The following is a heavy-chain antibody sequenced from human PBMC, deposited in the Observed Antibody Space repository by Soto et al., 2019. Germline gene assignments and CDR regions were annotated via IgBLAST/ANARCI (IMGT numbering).Heavy chain of an antibody. CDR2: IWSDGSDK. CDR3: ARARFCSGGRCYSIDY. V-gene: IGHV3-33*01. Sequence: QVQLVESGGGVVQPGRSLRLSCAASGFSFSYYAMHWVRQAPGKGLEWVALIWSDGSDKYYADFVKGRFTISRDNAKNTLDLQMNSLRAEDTAVYYCARARFCSGGRCYSIDYWGQGTLVTVSS. CDR1: GFSFSYYA. D-gene: IGHD2-15*01. J-gene: IGHJ4*02.